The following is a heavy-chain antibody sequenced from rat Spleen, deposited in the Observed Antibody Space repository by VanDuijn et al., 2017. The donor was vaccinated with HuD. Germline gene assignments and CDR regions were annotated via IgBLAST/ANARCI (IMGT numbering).Heavy chain of an antibody. J-gene: IGHJ4*01. CDR3: AISLKSGYSYYYVMDA. CDR2: ISSGGGST. Sequence: EVQLVESGGGLVQPGRSLKLSCAASGFTFSSFPMAWVRQAPKKGLEWVASISSGGGSTYYPDSVKGRFTISRDNAANTVYLQMDSLTSEDTATYYCAISLKSGYSYYYVMDAWGQGASVTVSS. CDR1: GFTFSSFP. V-gene: IGHV5S13*01. D-gene: IGHD4-3*01.